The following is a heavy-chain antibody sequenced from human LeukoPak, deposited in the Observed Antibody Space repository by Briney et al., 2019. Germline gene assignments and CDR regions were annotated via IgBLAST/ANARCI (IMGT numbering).Heavy chain of an antibody. CDR1: GGSISSYY. Sequence: PSETLSLTCTVSGGSISSYYWSWIRQHPGKGLEWIGYIYYSGGTYYNPSLKSRVTISVDTFKNQFSLELRSVTAADTAVYYCAKLSPIIPKFGAFDPWGQGTLVTVSS. CDR2: IYYSGGT. CDR3: AKLSPIIPKFGAFDP. D-gene: IGHD3-16*01. J-gene: IGHJ5*02. V-gene: IGHV4-59*08.